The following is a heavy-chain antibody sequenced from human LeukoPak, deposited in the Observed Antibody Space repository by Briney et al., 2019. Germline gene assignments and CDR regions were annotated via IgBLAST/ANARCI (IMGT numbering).Heavy chain of an antibody. J-gene: IGHJ6*03. CDR1: GFTFSSYG. Sequence: GGSLRLSCAASGFTFSSYGMHWVRQAPGKGLEWVAFIRYDGSNKYYADSVKGRFTISRDNSKNTPYLQMNSLRAEDTAVYYCAKAVDYYYYMDVWGKGTTVTVSS. V-gene: IGHV3-30*02. CDR3: AKAVDYYYYMDV. CDR2: IRYDGSNK.